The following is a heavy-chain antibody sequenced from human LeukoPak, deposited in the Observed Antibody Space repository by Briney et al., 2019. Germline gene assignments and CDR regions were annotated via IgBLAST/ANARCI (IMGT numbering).Heavy chain of an antibody. V-gene: IGHV1-46*01. CDR3: ARAEVSPQGDAFDI. CDR1: GYTFTNYG. D-gene: IGHD1-14*01. CDR2: INPSGGST. Sequence: ASVKVSCKASGYTFTNYGISWVRQAPGQGLEWMGIINPSGGSTSYAQKFQGRVTMTRDMSTSTVYMELSSLRSEDTAVYYCARAEVSPQGDAFDIWGQGTMVTVSS. J-gene: IGHJ3*02.